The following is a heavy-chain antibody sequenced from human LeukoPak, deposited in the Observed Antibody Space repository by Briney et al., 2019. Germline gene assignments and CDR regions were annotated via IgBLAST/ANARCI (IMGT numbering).Heavy chain of an antibody. Sequence: ASVKVSCKASGYSFSSYRINWVRQAPGQGLEWMGWISAHSGNTNYAQKLQGRVTMTTDTSTSTVYMELRRLRPDDTAVYYCAREDYGDYPFDYWGQGTLVTVSS. CDR1: GYSFSSYR. D-gene: IGHD4-17*01. V-gene: IGHV1-18*01. J-gene: IGHJ4*02. CDR3: AREDYGDYPFDY. CDR2: ISAHSGNT.